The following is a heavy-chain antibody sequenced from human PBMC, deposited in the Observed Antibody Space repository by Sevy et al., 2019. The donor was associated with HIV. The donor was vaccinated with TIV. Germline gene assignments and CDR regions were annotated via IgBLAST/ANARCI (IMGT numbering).Heavy chain of an antibody. V-gene: IGHV3-23*01. D-gene: IGHD4-17*01. J-gene: IGHJ4*02. CDR3: VRDDASARVRYGHFDY. CDR2: VSGLGDTT. CDR1: GFTFNYYG. Sequence: GGSLRLSCLASGFTFNYYGFNWVRQAPGKGLEWVSAVSGLGDTTNYADSVKGRFTISRDNTKNTLFLQMNSLRVEDTAIYYCVRDDASARVRYGHFDYWGQGTLVTVSS.